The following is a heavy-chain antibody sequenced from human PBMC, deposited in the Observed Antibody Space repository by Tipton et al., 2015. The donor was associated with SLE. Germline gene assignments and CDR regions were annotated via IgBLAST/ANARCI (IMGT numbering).Heavy chain of an antibody. V-gene: IGHV3-30*04. D-gene: IGHD4-17*01. Sequence: SLRLSCAASGFTFSSYAMSWVRQAPGKGLEWVAVISYDGSNKYYADSVKGRFTISRDNSKNTLYLQMNSLRVDDTAVYYCARYGDSWPEAFDIWGRGTMVAVSS. CDR3: ARYGDSWPEAFDI. CDR2: ISYDGSNK. J-gene: IGHJ3*02. CDR1: GFTFSSYA.